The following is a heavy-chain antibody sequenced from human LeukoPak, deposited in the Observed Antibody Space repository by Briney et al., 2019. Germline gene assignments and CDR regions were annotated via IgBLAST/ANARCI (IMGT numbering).Heavy chain of an antibody. CDR3: ARHPELYFFDY. V-gene: IGHV4-59*08. J-gene: IGHJ4*02. CDR2: ISYSGST. D-gene: IGHD3-10*01. Sequence: SETLSLTCTVSGGSISRYYWSWIRQPPGRGLEWIGYISYSGSTNYNPSLKSRVTISADTSKNQVSLTLSSVTAADTAVYYCARHPELYFFDYWGQGTLVTVSS. CDR1: GGSISRYY.